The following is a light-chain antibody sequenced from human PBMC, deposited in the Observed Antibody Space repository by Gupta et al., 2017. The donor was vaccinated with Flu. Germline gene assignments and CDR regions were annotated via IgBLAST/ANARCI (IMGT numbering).Light chain of an antibody. Sequence: LGERATINCRSSQSLLFNSNSKNYLAWYQQKPGQPPKLLIYWASTRESGVPDRFKGSGSGTDFTLTISSLQAEDGAVYYCQQYYATLALTFGGGTKVEIK. CDR2: WAS. CDR3: QQYYATLALT. V-gene: IGKV4-1*01. CDR1: QSLLFNSNSKNY. J-gene: IGKJ4*01.